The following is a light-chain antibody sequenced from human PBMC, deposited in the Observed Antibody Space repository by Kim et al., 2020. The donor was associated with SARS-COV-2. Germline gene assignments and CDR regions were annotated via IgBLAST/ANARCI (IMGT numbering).Light chain of an antibody. CDR1: SSNIGSNY. Sequence: ELTQPPSASGTPGQRVTISCSGSSSNIGSNYVSWYQQLPGTAPKLLIYRNNQRPSGVPDRFSGSKSGTSASLAISGLRSEDEADYYCAAWDDSLRGRVFGGGTQLTVL. CDR3: AAWDDSLRGRV. CDR2: RNN. V-gene: IGLV1-47*01. J-gene: IGLJ3*02.